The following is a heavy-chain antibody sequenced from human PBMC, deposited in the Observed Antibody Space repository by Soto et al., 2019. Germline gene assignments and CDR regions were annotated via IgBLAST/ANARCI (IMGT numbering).Heavy chain of an antibody. Sequence: ASVKVSCNASGYTFTSYGISWGRQAPGQGLEWMGWISAYNGNTNYAQKLQGRVTMTTDTSTSTAYMELRRLRSDDTAVYYCSSSGWKVTTLVYYYGMDVWGQGTTVTVSS. CDR1: GYTFTSYG. V-gene: IGHV1-18*01. J-gene: IGHJ6*02. CDR2: ISAYNGNT. CDR3: SSSGWKVTTLVYYYGMDV. D-gene: IGHD4-17*01.